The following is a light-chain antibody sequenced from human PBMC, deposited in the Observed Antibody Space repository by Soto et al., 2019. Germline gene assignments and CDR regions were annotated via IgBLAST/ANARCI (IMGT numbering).Light chain of an antibody. CDR3: QQYGGSPLVT. CDR1: QSISSGY. V-gene: IGKV3-20*01. Sequence: ETVLTQSPGTLSLSPGERATLSCRASQSISSGYLAWYQQRPGQAPRLLISGASNRATGIPDRFSGSGSGTDFTLIINRLEPEDFAVYYCQQYGGSPLVTFGGGTKVEIK. CDR2: GAS. J-gene: IGKJ4*01.